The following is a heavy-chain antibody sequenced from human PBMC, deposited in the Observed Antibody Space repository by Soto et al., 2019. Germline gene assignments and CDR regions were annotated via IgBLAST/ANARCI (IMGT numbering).Heavy chain of an antibody. V-gene: IGHV3-15*01. D-gene: IGHD3-16*01. CDR1: GFTFSNAW. CDR3: TTGEPKPGGGESSDAFDI. Sequence: GGSLRLSCAASGFTFSNAWMSWVRQAPGKGLEWVGRIKSKTDGGTTDYAAPVKGRFTISRDDSKNTLYLQMNSLKTEDTAVYYCTTGEPKPGGGESSDAFDIWGQGTMVTVSS. J-gene: IGHJ3*02. CDR2: IKSKTDGGTT.